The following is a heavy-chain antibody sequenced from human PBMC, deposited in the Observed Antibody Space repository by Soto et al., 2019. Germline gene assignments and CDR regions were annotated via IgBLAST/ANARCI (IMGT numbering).Heavy chain of an antibody. CDR1: GFTFSDYY. D-gene: IGHD3-10*01. J-gene: IGHJ4*02. V-gene: IGHV3-11*05. CDR3: ARVHGSGSPYFDY. CDR2: ISSSSSYT. Sequence: GGSLRLSCAASGFTFSDYYMSWIRQAPGKGLEWDSYISSSSSYTNYADSVKGRFTISRDNAKNSLYLQMNSLRAEDTAVYYCARVHGSGSPYFDYWGQGTLVTVSS.